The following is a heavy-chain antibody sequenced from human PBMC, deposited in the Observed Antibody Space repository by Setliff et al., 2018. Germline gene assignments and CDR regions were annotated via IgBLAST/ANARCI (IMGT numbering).Heavy chain of an antibody. Sequence: SETLSLTCTVSGASVSSSSYYWAWIRQPPGRGLELIGSIFYGGSTYYNPSLKSRVTISIDASKNQFSLKLDSVTAADTAVYYCARTDDYYNFYAYWGQGTLVTVSS. CDR2: IFYGGST. CDR1: GASVSSSSYY. J-gene: IGHJ4*02. CDR3: ARTDDYYNFYAY. V-gene: IGHV4-39*07. D-gene: IGHD3-3*01.